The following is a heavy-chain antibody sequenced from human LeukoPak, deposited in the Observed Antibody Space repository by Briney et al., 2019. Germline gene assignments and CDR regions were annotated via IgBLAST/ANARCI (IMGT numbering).Heavy chain of an antibody. D-gene: IGHD6-6*01. CDR2: ISAYNGNT. Sequence: ASVRVSCKASGYTFTSYGISWVRQAPGQGLEWMGWISAYNGNTNYAQKFQGRVTMTRDTSISTAYMELSRLRSDDTAVYYCASGSATTYSSSPTTFDYWGQGTLVTVSS. CDR1: GYTFTSYG. V-gene: IGHV1-18*01. J-gene: IGHJ4*02. CDR3: ASGSATTYSSSPTTFDY.